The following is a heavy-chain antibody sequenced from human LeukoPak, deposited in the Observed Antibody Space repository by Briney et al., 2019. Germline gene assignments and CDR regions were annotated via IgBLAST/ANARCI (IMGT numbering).Heavy chain of an antibody. J-gene: IGHJ6*02. D-gene: IGHD3-9*01. Sequence: PGGSLRLSCAASGFTFTSYGMHWVRQAPGKGLEWVAVISYDGSNKYYADSVKGRFTISRDNSKNTLYLQMNSLRAEDTAVYYCARRDHDWLSPLSYGMDVWGQGTTVTVSS. V-gene: IGHV3-30*19. CDR2: ISYDGSNK. CDR1: GFTFTSYG. CDR3: ARRDHDWLSPLSYGMDV.